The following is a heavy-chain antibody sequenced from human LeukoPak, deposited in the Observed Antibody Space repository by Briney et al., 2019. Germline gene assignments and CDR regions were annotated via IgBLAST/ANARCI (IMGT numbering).Heavy chain of an antibody. D-gene: IGHD1-14*01. J-gene: IGHJ6*03. CDR1: GGSISNYF. CDR2: SYYSDIT. Sequence: SETLSLTCTVSGGSISNYFWSWIRQPPGKGLECIGVSYYSDITYYNPSLKSRVTISLDTSKNQFSLKLSSVTAADTAVYYCARFPGGAEYRHYYYMDVWGKGTTVTVSS. V-gene: IGHV4-59*01. CDR3: ARFPGGAEYRHYYYMDV.